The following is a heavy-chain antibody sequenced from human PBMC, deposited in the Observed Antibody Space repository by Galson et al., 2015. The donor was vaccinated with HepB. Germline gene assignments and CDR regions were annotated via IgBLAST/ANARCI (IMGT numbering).Heavy chain of an antibody. CDR2: ISYDGGKE. CDR1: GFRFRSDG. CDR3: ANGGRSYLSDDVFYPGFDD. V-gene: IGHV3-30*18. D-gene: IGHD3-10*01. Sequence: SLRLSCAASGFRFRSDGMHWVRQAPGKGLEWVAGISYDGGKEHYADSVKGRFTISRDNSKDTLYLLMNSLRAEDTAVYFCANGGRSYLSDDVFYPGFDDWGQGTLVTGSS. J-gene: IGHJ4*02.